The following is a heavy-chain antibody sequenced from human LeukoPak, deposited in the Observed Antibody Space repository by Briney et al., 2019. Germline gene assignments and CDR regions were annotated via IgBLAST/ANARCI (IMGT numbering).Heavy chain of an antibody. J-gene: IGHJ2*01. D-gene: IGHD3-22*01. CDR1: VGSINSGNW. CDR2: IYHSGST. V-gene: IGHV4-4*02. CDR3: ARVSTITMIVVVITSRYFDL. Sequence: ASETLSLTCAVSVGSINSGNWWSWVGQPPGKGLEWIGEIYHSGSTNYNPSIKSRVTISVDKSKNQFSLKLSSVTAADTAVYYCARVSTITMIVVVITSRYFDLWGRGTLVTVSS.